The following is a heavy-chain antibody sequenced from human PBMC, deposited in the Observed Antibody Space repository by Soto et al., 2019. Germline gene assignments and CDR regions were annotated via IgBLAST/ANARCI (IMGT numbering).Heavy chain of an antibody. D-gene: IGHD1-1*01. CDR1: GYTFTSYY. CDR2: INPSGGST. Sequence: QVQLVQSGAEVKKPGASVKVSCKASGYTFTSYYMHWVRQAPGQGLEWMGIINPSGGSTSYAQKFQGRVTMTRDTSTSTVYMERSSLRSEDTAVYYCARDRTTGTLNNWFYPWGQGTLVTVSS. CDR3: ARDRTTGTLNNWFYP. J-gene: IGHJ5*02. V-gene: IGHV1-46*01.